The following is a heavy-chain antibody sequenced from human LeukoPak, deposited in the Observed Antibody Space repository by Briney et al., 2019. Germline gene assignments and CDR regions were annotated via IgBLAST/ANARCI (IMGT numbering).Heavy chain of an antibody. Sequence: GWSLTLSCPASGFTFSRYEMNWVRQAPGKGLEGVSYISISGSTIYYADSLKGRFTIPRDNATNSLYMKMNSLRAEDKAVYYCASKGIYCTSGVCYTYYFDYWGKGTLVTVSS. J-gene: IGHJ4*02. V-gene: IGHV3-48*03. CDR1: GFTFSRYE. CDR3: ASKGIYCTSGVCYTYYFDY. D-gene: IGHD2-8*01. CDR2: ISISGSTI.